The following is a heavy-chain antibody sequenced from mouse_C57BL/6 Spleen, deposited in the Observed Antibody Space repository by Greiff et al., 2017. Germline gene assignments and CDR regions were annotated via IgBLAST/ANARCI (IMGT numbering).Heavy chain of an antibody. CDR2: IDPETGGT. CDR3: TRERVYYGSRYWYFDV. J-gene: IGHJ1*03. Sequence: QVQLQQSGAELVRPGASVTLSCKASGYTFTDYEMHWVKQTPVHGLEWIGAIDPETGGTAYNQKFKGKALLTADKSSRTAYMELRSLTSEDSAVYYSTRERVYYGSRYWYFDVWGTGTTVTVSS. CDR1: GYTFTDYE. V-gene: IGHV1-15*01. D-gene: IGHD1-1*01.